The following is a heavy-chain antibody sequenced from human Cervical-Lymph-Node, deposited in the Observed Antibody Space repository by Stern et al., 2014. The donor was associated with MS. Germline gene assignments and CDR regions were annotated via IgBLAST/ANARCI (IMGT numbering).Heavy chain of an antibody. CDR1: GYIFTDFG. Sequence: QMQLVQSGAEVKKPGASVRVSCKASGYIFTDFGISWVRQAPGQGLEWMGWINVFNGYTNYAQRLQDRVIMTTDTSTSTAYMELRSLTSDDTAIYYCARGKRAAGGYWGQGTLVIVSS. J-gene: IGHJ4*02. D-gene: IGHD6-13*01. V-gene: IGHV1-18*01. CDR3: ARGKRAAGGY. CDR2: INVFNGYT.